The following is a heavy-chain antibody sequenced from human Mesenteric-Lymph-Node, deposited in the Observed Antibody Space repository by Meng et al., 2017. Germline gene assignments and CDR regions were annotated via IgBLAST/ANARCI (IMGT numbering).Heavy chain of an antibody. CDR3: ARGGGCSSSSCDLDY. CDR2: IYHSGST. V-gene: IGHV4-4*02. CDR1: GASISSGNW. D-gene: IGHD2-2*01. J-gene: IGHJ4*02. Sequence: QGQGQESGPGLVKPSEILSLTCVGSGASISSGNWWNWVRQPPGKGLEWIGDIYHSGSTNYNPSLKSRVTISVDKSKNQFSLKLSSVTAADTAMYYCARGGGCSSSSCDLDYWGQGVLVTSPQ.